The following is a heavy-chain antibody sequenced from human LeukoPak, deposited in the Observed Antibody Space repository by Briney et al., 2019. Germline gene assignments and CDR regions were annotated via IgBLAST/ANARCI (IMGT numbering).Heavy chain of an antibody. D-gene: IGHD4-17*01. CDR3: ARQGYADAFYI. V-gene: IGHV4-39*01. Sequence: ASDNLSLTCTVSGGSISGSDYYWGWVRQPPGKGLEWIGSVLYTGITNYNPSLKSRLSISVDMSKTQFSMRLSSVTAADTAVYYCARQGYADAFYIWGQGTLVTVSS. J-gene: IGHJ4*02. CDR2: VLYTGIT. CDR1: GGSISGSDYY.